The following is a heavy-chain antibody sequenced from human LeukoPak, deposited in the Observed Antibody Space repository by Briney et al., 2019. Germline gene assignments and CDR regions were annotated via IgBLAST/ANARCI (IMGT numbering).Heavy chain of an antibody. V-gene: IGHV1-18*01. Sequence: ASVKVSCKASGYTFTSYGISWVRQAPGQGLEWMGWISAYNGNTNYAQKLQGRVTMTTDTSTSTAYMELRSLRSDDTAVYYCARGRRSRITIFGVVKPHNWFDPWGQGTLVTVSS. J-gene: IGHJ5*02. CDR3: ARGRRSRITIFGVVKPHNWFDP. D-gene: IGHD3-3*01. CDR2: ISAYNGNT. CDR1: GYTFTSYG.